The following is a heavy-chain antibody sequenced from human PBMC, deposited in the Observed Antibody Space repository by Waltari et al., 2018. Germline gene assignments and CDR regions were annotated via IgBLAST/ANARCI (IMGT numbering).Heavy chain of an antibody. Sequence: QVQLVQSGAEVKKPGSSVKVSCKASGGTFSSYAFSWVRQAPGQGLEWMGAIIPIFGTANYAQKFQGRVTITADESTSTAYMELSSLRSEDTAVYYCARWYYYGSGSEDDDYWGQGTLVTVSS. CDR1: GGTFSSYA. CDR3: ARWYYYGSGSEDDDY. V-gene: IGHV1-69*12. J-gene: IGHJ4*02. D-gene: IGHD3-10*01. CDR2: IIPIFGTA.